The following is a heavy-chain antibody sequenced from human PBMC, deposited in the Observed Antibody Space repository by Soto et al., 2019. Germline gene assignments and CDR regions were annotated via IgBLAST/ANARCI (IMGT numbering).Heavy chain of an antibody. J-gene: IGHJ6*02. CDR1: GYSFTYYY. CDR3: ARPRDYYYGMDV. V-gene: IGHV1-46*01. CDR2: INPNGGGA. Sequence: GASVKVSCKASGYSFTYYYMHWVRQAPGQGPEWMGIINPNGGGATYSQKFQGRLTMTRDTSTSTVFMELSGLRSEDTAVYYCARPRDYYYGMDVWGQGTTVTVS.